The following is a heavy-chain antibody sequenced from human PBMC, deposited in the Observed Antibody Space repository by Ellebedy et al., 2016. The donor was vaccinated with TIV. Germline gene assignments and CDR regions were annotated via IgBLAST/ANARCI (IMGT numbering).Heavy chain of an antibody. D-gene: IGHD4-17*01. J-gene: IGHJ6*02. CDR2: IWHDGSNK. V-gene: IGHV3-33*01. Sequence: GESLKISCAASEFTFTTHAIHWVRQAPGRGLEWVAVIWHDGSNKYYADSVKGRFTISRDNSKNTLYLQMNSLKAEDTGIYYCAREAVTRNYYYGMDVWGQGTTVTVFS. CDR3: AREAVTRNYYYGMDV. CDR1: EFTFTTHA.